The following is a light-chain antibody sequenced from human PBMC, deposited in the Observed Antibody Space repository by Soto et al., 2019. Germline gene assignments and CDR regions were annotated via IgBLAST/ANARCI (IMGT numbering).Light chain of an antibody. CDR2: ANI. J-gene: IGLJ2*01. Sequence: QSVLAQPPSVSGAPGQRVTISCTGSSSNIGAGFYVHWYQQVPGTAPKLLIYANINRPSGVPDRFSGSKSGTSASLAITGLQADDEADYYCQSYDSSLSVVFGGGTKLTVL. CDR1: SSNIGAGFY. CDR3: QSYDSSLSVV. V-gene: IGLV1-40*01.